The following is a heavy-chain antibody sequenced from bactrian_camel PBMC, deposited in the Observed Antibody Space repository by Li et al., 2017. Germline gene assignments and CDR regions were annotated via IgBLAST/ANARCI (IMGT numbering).Heavy chain of an antibody. V-gene: IGHV3S40*01. D-gene: IGHD5*01. J-gene: IGHJ4*01. Sequence: VQLVESGGGLVQPGGSLRVSCVASGFIFTNYDMNWVRQAPGKEREGVARIATGSGNTYYADSVKGRFTISQDNAKNTVYLQMNSLKSEDTALYYCAAGSMSWADTAYQYWGQGTQVTVS. CDR2: IATGSGNT. CDR1: GFIFTNYD. CDR3: AAGSMSWADTAYQY.